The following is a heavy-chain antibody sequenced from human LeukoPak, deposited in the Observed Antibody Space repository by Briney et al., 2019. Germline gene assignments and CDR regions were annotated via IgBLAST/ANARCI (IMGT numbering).Heavy chain of an antibody. CDR2: ISGSGGST. CDR1: GFTLSSYA. D-gene: IGHD1-26*01. V-gene: IGHV3-23*01. J-gene: IGHJ4*02. CDR3: AKYGPQDSGSSHFDY. Sequence: GGSLRLSCAASGFTLSSYAMSWVRQAPGKGLEWVSAISGSGGSTYYADSVKGRFTISRDNSKNTLYLQMNSLRAEDTAVYYCAKYGPQDSGSSHFDYWGQGALVTVSS.